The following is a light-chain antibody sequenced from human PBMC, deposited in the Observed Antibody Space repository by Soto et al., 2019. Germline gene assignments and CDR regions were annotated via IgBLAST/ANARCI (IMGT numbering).Light chain of an antibody. CDR3: QPYNNWPLT. CDR1: KGIGDT. J-gene: IGKJ4*01. CDR2: DTS. V-gene: IGKV3-15*01. Sequence: EVVMRQSPATLYVSPGEGATLSCMASKGIGDTLAWYQHKPGQTPRLLIYDTSTRATGVPTRFSGSRSGAEFTLTINSLESEDFAVYYCQPYNNWPLTVGGGTKVEIK.